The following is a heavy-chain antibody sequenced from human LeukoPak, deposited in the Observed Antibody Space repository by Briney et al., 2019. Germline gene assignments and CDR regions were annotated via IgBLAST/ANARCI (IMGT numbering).Heavy chain of an antibody. CDR2: IKVYGDTT. V-gene: IGHV1-46*01. J-gene: IGHJ4*02. CDR3: ARESPSTFYFDY. D-gene: IGHD1-1*01. CDR1: GNTFTSFH. Sequence: ASVKVSCKASGNTFTSFHIHWVRQAPGQGLEYMGIIKVYGDTTIHAQRFQGRITMTRDTSTSTVYMELSSLNSEDTAVYYCARESPSTFYFDYWGQGTLVTVSS.